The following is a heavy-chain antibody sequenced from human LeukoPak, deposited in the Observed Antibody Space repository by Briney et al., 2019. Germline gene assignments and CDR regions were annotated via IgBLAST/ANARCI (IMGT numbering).Heavy chain of an antibody. CDR2: ISSGSNYI. CDR3: ARVVISYYYMDV. Sequence: KSGGSLRLSCAASGFIFSSYGMNWVRQSPGKGLEWVSSISSGSNYIDYADSVKGRFTISRDNARNSLYLQMNSLRVEDTAVYYCARVVISYYYMDVWGKGTTVTVSS. V-gene: IGHV3-21*01. D-gene: IGHD3-22*01. J-gene: IGHJ6*03. CDR1: GFIFSSYG.